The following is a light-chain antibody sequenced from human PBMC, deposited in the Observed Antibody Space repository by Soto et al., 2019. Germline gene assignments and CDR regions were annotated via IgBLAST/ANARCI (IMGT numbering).Light chain of an antibody. V-gene: IGKV1-39*01. CDR3: QQTYSMSSIT. Sequence: DIPMTQSPSSLSASVGDRVTITCRASQSISNYLNWYQQKPGKVPKVLIYAASRLKSGVPSRFSGSGSGTDFTLSISSLEPEDFATYFCQQTYSMSSITFGHGTRLEIK. CDR1: QSISNY. J-gene: IGKJ5*01. CDR2: AAS.